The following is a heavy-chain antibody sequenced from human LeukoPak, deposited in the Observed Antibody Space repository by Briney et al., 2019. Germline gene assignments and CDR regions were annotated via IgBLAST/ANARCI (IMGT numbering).Heavy chain of an antibody. D-gene: IGHD4-17*01. Sequence: QSWGSLRLSSAASGFTFSSFAMTWVRHAPGKGLEWVSSITGSHGPTYNTDSVKGRFTISRDNSQNTLYLQMNSLRAEDPAVYYCTKDPNGDYVGAFDPWGQGTLVSVSS. CDR2: ITGSHGPT. J-gene: IGHJ5*02. CDR3: TKDPNGDYVGAFDP. V-gene: IGHV3-23*01. CDR1: GFTFSSFA.